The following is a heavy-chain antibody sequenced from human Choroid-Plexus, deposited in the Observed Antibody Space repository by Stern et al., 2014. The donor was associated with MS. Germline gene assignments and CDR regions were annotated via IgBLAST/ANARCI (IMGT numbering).Heavy chain of an antibody. J-gene: IGHJ5*02. CDR3: AKDRQYLTYFFDH. Sequence: VQLVESGGGVVQPGRPLRLSCVASGFTFGSCAMHWVRQAPGKGLEWVACVSYDGSNKYYAYSVKGRFTISRDNSQNTLYMQMISLRPEDTAVYYFAKDRQYLTYFFDHWGQGSLVTVSS. V-gene: IGHV3-30*18. CDR1: GFTFGSCA. CDR2: VSYDGSNK. D-gene: IGHD2/OR15-2a*01.